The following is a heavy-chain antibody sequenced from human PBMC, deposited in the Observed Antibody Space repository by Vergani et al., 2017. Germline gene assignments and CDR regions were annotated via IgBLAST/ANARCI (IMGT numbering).Heavy chain of an antibody. J-gene: IGHJ4*02. CDR1: GYTFSNYY. CDR3: ARGYYGILTGYRY. Sequence: QVQVVQSGAEVKKSGASVKVSCKTSGYTFSNYYMHLVRQAPGQGLEWMGIINTSGGHTNYAQKFQGRVTMTRDTSTSTVYMELSSLRSEDTAIYYCARGYYGILTGYRYWGQGTLVTVSA. CDR2: INTSGGHT. D-gene: IGHD3-9*01. V-gene: IGHV1-46*03.